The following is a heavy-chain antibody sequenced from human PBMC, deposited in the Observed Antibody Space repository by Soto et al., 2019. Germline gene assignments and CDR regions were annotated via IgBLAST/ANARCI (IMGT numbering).Heavy chain of an antibody. V-gene: IGHV1-8*01. D-gene: IGHD3-9*01. J-gene: IGHJ3*02. CDR1: GYTFTSYD. CDR3: AMRWGYYDILTGYRTIDAFDI. Sequence: GASVKVSCKASGYTFTSYDINWVRQATGQGLEWMGWMNPNSGNTGYAQKFQGRVTMTRNTSISTAYMELSSLRSEDTAVYYCAMRWGYYDILTGYRTIDAFDIWGQGTMVTV. CDR2: MNPNSGNT.